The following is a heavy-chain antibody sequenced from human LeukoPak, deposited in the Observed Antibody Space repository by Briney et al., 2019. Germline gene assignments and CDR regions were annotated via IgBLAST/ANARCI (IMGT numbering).Heavy chain of an antibody. CDR1: GYSFTSYW. Sequence: GESLQISCQGSGYSFTSYWIGWVRQMPGKGLEWMGIIYPGDSDTRYSPSFQGQVTISADKSISTAYLQWSSLKASDTAMYYCARIEVAAAGINWFDPWGQGTLVTVSS. V-gene: IGHV5-51*01. J-gene: IGHJ5*02. CDR3: ARIEVAAAGINWFDP. D-gene: IGHD6-13*01. CDR2: IYPGDSDT.